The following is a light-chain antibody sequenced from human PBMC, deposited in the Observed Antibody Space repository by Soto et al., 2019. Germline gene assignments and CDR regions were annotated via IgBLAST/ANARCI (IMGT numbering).Light chain of an antibody. CDR1: SSNIGSNI. J-gene: IGLJ3*02. CDR3: AAWDGSLQTWV. Sequence: QSALTQPPSASGTPGQRVTISCSGSSSNIGSNIVNWYQHLPGTAPKLLIYTNNQRPSGVPDRFSDSKSGTSASLAISGLQSEDEADYYCAAWDGSLQTWVFGGGTKVTVL. CDR2: TNN. V-gene: IGLV1-44*01.